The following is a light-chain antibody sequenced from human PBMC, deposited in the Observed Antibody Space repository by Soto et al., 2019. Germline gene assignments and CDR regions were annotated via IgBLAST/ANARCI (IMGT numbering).Light chain of an antibody. CDR2: GVS. CDR3: QHYVYPQWT. V-gene: IGKV3-20*01. Sequence: IVLTQSRGTLSLSPGERATLSCRASQTGSNSYLAWYQQKSGQAPRLLIYGVSTRATGTPDRFSGSGSGTEFTLTIRRLEPEDFAVYFCQHYVYPQWTFGPGTKVDIK. J-gene: IGKJ1*01. CDR1: QTGSNSY.